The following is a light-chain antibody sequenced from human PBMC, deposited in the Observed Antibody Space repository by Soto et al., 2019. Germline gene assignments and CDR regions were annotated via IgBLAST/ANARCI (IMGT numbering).Light chain of an antibody. Sequence: QSALTQPASVSGSPGQSITISCTGTSSDVGSYNLVSWYRQHPGKAPKLMIYEVSKRPSGISDRFSGSKSGNTASLTISGLQAEDEADYYCCSYTGSSTCWAFGGGTKVTVL. CDR2: EVS. CDR3: CSYTGSSTCWA. V-gene: IGLV2-23*02. J-gene: IGLJ3*02. CDR1: SSDVGSYNL.